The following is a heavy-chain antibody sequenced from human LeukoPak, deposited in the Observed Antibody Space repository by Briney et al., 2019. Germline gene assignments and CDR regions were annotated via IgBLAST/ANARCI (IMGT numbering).Heavy chain of an antibody. Sequence: TLSLTCTVSGGSISSGSYYWSWIRQPAGKGLEWIGRIYTSGSTNYNPSLKSRVTISVDTSKNQFSLKLSSVTAADTAVYYCARVPTWEWLVDYWGQGTLVTVSS. CDR1: GGSISSGSYY. D-gene: IGHD6-19*01. CDR2: IYTSGST. V-gene: IGHV4-61*02. J-gene: IGHJ4*02. CDR3: ARVPTWEWLVDY.